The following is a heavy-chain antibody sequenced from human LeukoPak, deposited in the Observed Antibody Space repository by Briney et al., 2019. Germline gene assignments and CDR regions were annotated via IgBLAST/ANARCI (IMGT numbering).Heavy chain of an antibody. CDR1: GGSISSGGYY. J-gene: IGHJ4*02. Sequence: SQTLSLTCTVSGGSISSGGYYWSWIRQRPGEGLEWIGYIYYSGSTNYNPSLKSRVSISLDTSKNQFSLKLSSVTAADTAVYYCARGLAYCGGDCPSWGQGTLVTVSS. V-gene: IGHV4-31*03. D-gene: IGHD2-21*02. CDR3: ARGLAYCGGDCPS. CDR2: IYYSGST.